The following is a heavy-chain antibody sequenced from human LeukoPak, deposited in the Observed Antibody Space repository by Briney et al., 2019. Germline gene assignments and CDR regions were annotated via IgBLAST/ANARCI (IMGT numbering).Heavy chain of an antibody. V-gene: IGHV1-8*01. CDR2: MNPNSGNT. Sequence: ASVKVSFKASGYTFTIYDINWVRQATGQGLGWMGWMNPNSGNTGYAQKFQGRVTMTRNTSISTAYMELSSLRSEDTAVYYCAREKLHAFDIWGQGTMVTVSS. CDR3: AREKLHAFDI. J-gene: IGHJ3*02. CDR1: GYTFTIYD.